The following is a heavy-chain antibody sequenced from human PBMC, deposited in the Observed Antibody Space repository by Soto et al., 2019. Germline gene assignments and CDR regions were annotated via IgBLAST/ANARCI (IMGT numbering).Heavy chain of an antibody. J-gene: IGHJ6*02. Sequence: QVQLVESGGGVVQPGRSLRLSCAASGFTFSSYAMHWVRQAPGKGLEWVAVISYDGSNKYYADSVKGRFTISRDNSKNTLYLHMNSLRAEDTAVYYCARESQLMSPICYYYYGMDVWGQGTTVTVSS. V-gene: IGHV3-30-3*01. CDR2: ISYDGSNK. CDR3: ARESQLMSPICYYYYGMDV. CDR1: GFTFSSYA. D-gene: IGHD1-1*01.